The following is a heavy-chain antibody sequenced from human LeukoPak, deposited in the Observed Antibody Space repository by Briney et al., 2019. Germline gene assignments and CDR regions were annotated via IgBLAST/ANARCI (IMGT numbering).Heavy chain of an antibody. Sequence: KPSETLSLTCTVSGGSISSGSYYWSWIRQPAGKGLEWIGRIYTSGSTNYNPSLKSRVTISVDTSKNQFSLKLSSVTAADTAVYYCASELGYCSSTSCYHLDYWGQGTLVTVSS. CDR2: IYTSGST. CDR3: ASELGYCSSTSCYHLDY. CDR1: GGSISSGSYY. V-gene: IGHV4-61*02. D-gene: IGHD2-2*01. J-gene: IGHJ4*02.